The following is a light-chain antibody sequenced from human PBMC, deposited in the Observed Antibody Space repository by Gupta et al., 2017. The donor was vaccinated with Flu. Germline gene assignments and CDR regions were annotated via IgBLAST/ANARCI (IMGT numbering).Light chain of an antibody. Sequence: QSLLTQPPSASGTPGQRVTISCSGSNSNIGSNTVNRYQQVPGPAPNVLVYSNNQRRSGVPDRFSGSKAGTSASLGIGGLQSEDEADYYGAAWDDSLNGGVFGGGTKLTVL. CDR1: NSNIGSNT. V-gene: IGLV1-44*01. CDR2: SNN. J-gene: IGLJ2*01. CDR3: AAWDDSLNGGV.